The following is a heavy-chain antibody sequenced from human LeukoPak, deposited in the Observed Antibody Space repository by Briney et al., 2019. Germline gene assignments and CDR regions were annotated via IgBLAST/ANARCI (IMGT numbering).Heavy chain of an antibody. J-gene: IGHJ2*01. Sequence: PAETLSLTCTVSGGSISSGDYYWRWIRQPPGKGLEWIGYIYYSGRTYYNPSLKSRVTQSVDTSNNQFALTLSPLTAADPAVYYCARVRGYSSIRWYFDLWGRGTLVTASS. CDR2: IYYSGRT. CDR3: ARVRGYSSIRWYFDL. D-gene: IGHD6-13*01. V-gene: IGHV4-30-4*01. CDR1: GGSISSGDYY.